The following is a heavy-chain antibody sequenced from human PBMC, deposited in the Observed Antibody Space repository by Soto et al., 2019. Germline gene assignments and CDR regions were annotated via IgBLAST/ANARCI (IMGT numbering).Heavy chain of an antibody. J-gene: IGHJ6*02. Sequence: GGSLRLSCAASGFTFSTYAMSWVRQAPGKGLEWVSTIDNSGGITYYADSVKGRFTISRDNSKNTLYLQMNSLRAEDTALYYCAKDPSNYDFWSGYYFREKYYYGMDVWGQGTTVTV. CDR2: IDNSGGIT. D-gene: IGHD3-3*01. CDR3: AKDPSNYDFWSGYYFREKYYYGMDV. CDR1: GFTFSTYA. V-gene: IGHV3-23*01.